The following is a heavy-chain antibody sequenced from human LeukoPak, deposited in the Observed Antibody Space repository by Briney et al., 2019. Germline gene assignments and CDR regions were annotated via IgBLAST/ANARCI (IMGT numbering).Heavy chain of an antibody. D-gene: IGHD6-13*01. Sequence: PGGSLRLSCTASGFSFSSYNMNWVRQAPGKGLEWVSSISSSSSYKYYANSVEGRFTISRDNAKNSLFLQMNSLRAEDTAMYYCARDPGSSWTFDPWGQGTLVTVSS. CDR1: GFSFSSYN. CDR3: ARDPGSSWTFDP. V-gene: IGHV3-21*01. J-gene: IGHJ5*02. CDR2: ISSSSSYK.